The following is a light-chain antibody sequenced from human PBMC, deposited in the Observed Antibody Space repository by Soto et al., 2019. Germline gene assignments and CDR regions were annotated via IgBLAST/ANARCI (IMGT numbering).Light chain of an antibody. Sequence: MKKSPSALSASAGDSGTITCRASQGFXTYLCWYQTKPGKALKVLXYAASSLQRGVPSRCSGSGSETDFTLTISSLQPEDFATYSCQQSYFTTWTFGQGTKVDIK. V-gene: IGKV1-39*01. CDR1: QGFXTY. J-gene: IGKJ1*01. CDR2: AAS. CDR3: QQSYFTTWT.